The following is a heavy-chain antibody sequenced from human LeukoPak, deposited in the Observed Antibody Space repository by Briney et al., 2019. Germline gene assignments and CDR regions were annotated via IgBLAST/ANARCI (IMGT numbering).Heavy chain of an antibody. Sequence: SVKVSCKASGYTFTSYGISWVRQAPGQGLEWMGWMNPNSGNTGYAQKFQGRVTMTRNISTSTAYMELSSLRSEDTAVYYCARGSRSGDYWGQGTQVTVSS. CDR1: GYTFTSYG. D-gene: IGHD3-10*01. J-gene: IGHJ4*02. CDR3: ARGSRSGDY. V-gene: IGHV1-8*02. CDR2: MNPNSGNT.